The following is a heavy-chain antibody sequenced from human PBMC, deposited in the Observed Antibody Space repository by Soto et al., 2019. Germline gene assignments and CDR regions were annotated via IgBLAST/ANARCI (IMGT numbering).Heavy chain of an antibody. CDR1: GGTFSSYA. V-gene: IGHV1-69*12. CDR2: IIPIFGTA. Sequence: QVQLVQSGAEVKKPGSSVKVSCKASGGTFSSYAISWVRQAPGQGLEWMGGIIPIFGTANYAQKFQGRVMTTADESTSTAYMELSSLRSEDTAVYYCASVLELHYYYGMDVWGQGTTVTVSS. J-gene: IGHJ6*02. CDR3: ASVLELHYYYGMDV. D-gene: IGHD1-7*01.